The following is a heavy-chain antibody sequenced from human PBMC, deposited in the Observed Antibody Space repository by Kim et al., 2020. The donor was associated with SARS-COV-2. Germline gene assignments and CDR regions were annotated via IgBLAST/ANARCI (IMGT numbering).Heavy chain of an antibody. D-gene: IGHD2-15*01. CDR3: ARVTVVVAKYYFDY. V-gene: IGHV3-53*01. Sequence: ADAVKGRFTISRDNSKNTLYLQMNSLRAEDTAVYYCARVTVVVAKYYFDYWGQGTLVTVSS. J-gene: IGHJ4*02.